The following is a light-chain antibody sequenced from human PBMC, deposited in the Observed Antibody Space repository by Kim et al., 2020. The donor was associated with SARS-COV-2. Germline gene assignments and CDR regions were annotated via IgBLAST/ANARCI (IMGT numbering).Light chain of an antibody. J-gene: IGKJ2*01. CDR1: QNINRDY. V-gene: IGKV3-20*01. Sequence: EIVLTQSPGTLSLSPGEGATLSCWASQNINRDYLAWYQQRGGQAPRLLIYGTFNRAAGIPDRFSGSGSGTRFTLTIRRLEPEDFAVYYCQQYDASFPMYTFGQGTKLEI. CDR2: GTF. CDR3: QQYDASFPMYT.